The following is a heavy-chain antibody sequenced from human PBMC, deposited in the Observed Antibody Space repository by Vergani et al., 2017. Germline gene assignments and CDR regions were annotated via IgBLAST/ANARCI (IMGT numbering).Heavy chain of an antibody. Sequence: QVQLQQWGAGLLKPSETLSLTCAVYGGSFSGYYWSWIRQPPGKGLEWIGEINHSGSTNYNPSLKSRVTRSVDTSTNQFSLKLSSVTAADTAVYYCAGGRRSYYMDVWGKGTTVTVSS. CDR2: INHSGST. CDR1: GGSFSGYY. J-gene: IGHJ6*03. CDR3: AGGRRSYYMDV. V-gene: IGHV4-34*01. D-gene: IGHD3-3*01.